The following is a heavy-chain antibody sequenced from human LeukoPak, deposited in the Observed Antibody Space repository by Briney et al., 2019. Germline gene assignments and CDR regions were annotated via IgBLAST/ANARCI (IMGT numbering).Heavy chain of an antibody. J-gene: IGHJ3*02. CDR2: IGGCGGST. CDR3: AKAFEYYASSGYSGFGAFDI. D-gene: IGHD3-22*01. Sequence: GGSLRLSCAASGFTFSSYAMSWVRQAPGKGLEWVSAIGGCGGSTYYADSVKGRFTISRDNSKNTLYLQMNSLRAEDTAVYYCAKAFEYYASSGYSGFGAFDIWGQGTMVTVSS. V-gene: IGHV3-23*01. CDR1: GFTFSSYA.